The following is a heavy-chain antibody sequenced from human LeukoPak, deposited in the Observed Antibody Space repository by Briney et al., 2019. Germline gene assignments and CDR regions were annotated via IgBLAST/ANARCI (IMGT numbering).Heavy chain of an antibody. V-gene: IGHV4-4*07. CDR1: GGSISSYY. Sequence: SETLSLTCTVSGGSISSYYWSWIRQPAGKGLEWIGRIYTSGSTNYNSSLKSRVTMSVDTSKNQFSLKLSSVTAADTAVYYCARGRGYSGYSTGYYYMDVWGKGTTVTVSS. CDR3: ARGRGYSGYSTGYYYMDV. J-gene: IGHJ6*03. CDR2: IYTSGST. D-gene: IGHD5-12*01.